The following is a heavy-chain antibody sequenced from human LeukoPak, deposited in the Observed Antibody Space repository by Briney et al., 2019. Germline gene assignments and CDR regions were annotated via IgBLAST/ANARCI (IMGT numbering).Heavy chain of an antibody. CDR3: ARAAYDYDSSGYYYDSWYFDL. CDR2: IYYSGST. Sequence: SQTLSLTCTVSGGSISSGGYYWSWIRQHPGKGLEWIGYIYYSGSTYYNPSLKSRVTVSGDTSKNQFSLKLSSVTAADTAVYYCARAAYDYDSSGYYYDSWYFDLWGRGTLVTVSS. D-gene: IGHD3-22*01. V-gene: IGHV4-31*03. J-gene: IGHJ2*01. CDR1: GGSISSGGYY.